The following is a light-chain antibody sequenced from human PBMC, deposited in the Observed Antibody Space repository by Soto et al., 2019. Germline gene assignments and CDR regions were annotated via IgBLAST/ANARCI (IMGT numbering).Light chain of an antibody. CDR1: QSISNW. CDR2: KAS. J-gene: IGKJ1*01. V-gene: IGKV1-5*03. Sequence: DTQLTQSPSTLSAFVGDRVTITCRASQSISNWLAWYQQKPGKAPKLLIYKASSLESGVPSRFSGSGSGTEFTLTISSLQPDDFATYYCQQYKSTFGQGTKEEIK. CDR3: QQYKST.